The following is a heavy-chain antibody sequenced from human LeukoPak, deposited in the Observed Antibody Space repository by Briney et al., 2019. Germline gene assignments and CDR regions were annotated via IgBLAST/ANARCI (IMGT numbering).Heavy chain of an antibody. J-gene: IGHJ4*02. Sequence: GASVKVSCRASGYTFTGYYMHWVRQAPGQGLEWMGWINPNSGGTNYAQKFQGRVTMTRDTSISTAYMELSRLRSDDTAVYYCARAPPNWNYEGSYFDYWGQGTLVTVSS. CDR2: INPNSGGT. V-gene: IGHV1-2*02. D-gene: IGHD1-7*01. CDR3: ARAPPNWNYEGSYFDY. CDR1: GYTFTGYY.